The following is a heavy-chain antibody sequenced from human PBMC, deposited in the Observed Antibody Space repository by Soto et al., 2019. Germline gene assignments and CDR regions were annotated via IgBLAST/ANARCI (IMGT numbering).Heavy chain of an antibody. V-gene: IGHV3-33*01. CDR3: ARATSLGYCSGGSCYPSDYYYGMDV. Sequence: GGSLRLSCAASGFTFSSYGMHWVRQAPGKGLEWVAVIWYDGSNKYYADSVKGRFTISRDNSKNTLYLQMNSLRAEDTAVYYCARATSLGYCSGGSCYPSDYYYGMDVWGQGTTVTVSS. D-gene: IGHD2-15*01. CDR1: GFTFSSYG. J-gene: IGHJ6*02. CDR2: IWYDGSNK.